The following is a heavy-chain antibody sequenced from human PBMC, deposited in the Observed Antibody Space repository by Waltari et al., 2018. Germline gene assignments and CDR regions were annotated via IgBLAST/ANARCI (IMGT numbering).Heavy chain of an antibody. CDR1: GGTFSSYA. CDR3: ARGTRGTARDFQH. V-gene: IGHV1-69*05. J-gene: IGHJ1*01. D-gene: IGHD2-2*01. CDR2: IIPIFGTA. Sequence: QVQLVQSGAEVKKPVSSVKVSCKASGGTFSSYAISWVRQAPGQGLEWIGGIIPIFGTANYAQKLQGRVTSITDESTSTAYRELSSLRSEDTAVYDFARGTRGTARDFQHWGQGTLVTVSS.